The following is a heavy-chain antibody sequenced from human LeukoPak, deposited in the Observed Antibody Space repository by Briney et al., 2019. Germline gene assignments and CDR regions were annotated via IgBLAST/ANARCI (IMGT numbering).Heavy chain of an antibody. CDR3: VRDLILVWTPGDDFDH. V-gene: IGHV3-74*01. D-gene: IGHD3-16*01. J-gene: IGHJ4*02. CDR1: GFTFSNYW. CDR2: INERATII. Sequence: GGSLRLSCAASGFTFSNYWMHWVRQAPGKGLEWVARINERATIISYADSVKGRFTISRENARNTLYLQMNSLTAEDTAVYYCVRDLILVWTPGDDFDHWGQGTLVTVSS.